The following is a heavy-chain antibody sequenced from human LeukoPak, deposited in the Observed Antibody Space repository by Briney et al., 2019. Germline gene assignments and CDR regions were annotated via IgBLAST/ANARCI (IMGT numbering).Heavy chain of an antibody. V-gene: IGHV3-33*06. D-gene: IGHD2-8*01. CDR2: IWYDGSNK. CDR3: AKSAVVMAGFWYYYMDV. Sequence: PGGSLRLSCAASGFTFNRYGMHWVRQAPGKGLEWVAVIWYDGSNKYYAGSVKGRVTISRDNSKNTLYLQVNSLRAEDTAVYYCAKSAVVMAGFWYYYMDVWGKGTTVTVSS. J-gene: IGHJ6*03. CDR1: GFTFNRYG.